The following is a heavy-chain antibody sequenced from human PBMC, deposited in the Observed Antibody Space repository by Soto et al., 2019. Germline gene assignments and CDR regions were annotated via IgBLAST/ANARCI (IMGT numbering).Heavy chain of an antibody. CDR2: ISYDGSNK. J-gene: IGHJ4*02. V-gene: IGHV3-30-3*01. CDR1: GFTFSSYA. CDR3: ARDRYDSSGYYYGRANYFDY. Sequence: QVQLVESGGGVVQPGRSLRLSCAASGFTFSSYAMHWVRQAPGKGLEWVAVISYDGSNKYYADSVKGRFTISRDNSKNALYLQLNSLIAEDTAVYYCARDRYDSSGYYYGRANYFDYWGQGPLVTVSS. D-gene: IGHD3-22*01.